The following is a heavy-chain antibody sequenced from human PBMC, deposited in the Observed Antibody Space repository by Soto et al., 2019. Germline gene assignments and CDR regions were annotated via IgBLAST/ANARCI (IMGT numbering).Heavy chain of an antibody. CDR2: IYYSGST. Sequence: SETLSLTCTVSGGSISSYYWSWIRQTPGKGLEWIGYIYYSGSTNYNPSLKSRVTISVDTSKNQFSLKLSSVTAADSAVYYCARVKSIFGVVDYWGQGTLVTVSS. D-gene: IGHD3-3*01. J-gene: IGHJ4*02. CDR3: ARVKSIFGVVDY. V-gene: IGHV4-59*01. CDR1: GGSISSYY.